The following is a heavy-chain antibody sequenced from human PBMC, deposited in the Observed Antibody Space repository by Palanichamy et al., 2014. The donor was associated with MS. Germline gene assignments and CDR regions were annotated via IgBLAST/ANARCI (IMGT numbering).Heavy chain of an antibody. V-gene: IGHV4-38-2*01. CDR2: IYHSEGA. Sequence: QVQLQESGPGLVKPSETLSLTCAVSGYSISNNCYWGWIRQPPGKGLEWIGSIYHSEGASYSPSLKSRVTMSMDMSRNQSSLRLTSVTAADTAVYYCARLPRRGGCDSDYWGQGTLVTVSS. D-gene: IGHD5-12*01. CDR3: ARLPRRGGCDSDY. J-gene: IGHJ4*02. CDR1: GYSISNNCY.